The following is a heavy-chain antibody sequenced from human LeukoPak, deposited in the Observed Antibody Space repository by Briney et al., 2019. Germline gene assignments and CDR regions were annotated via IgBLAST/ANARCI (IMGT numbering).Heavy chain of an antibody. CDR2: IKQDGSDK. D-gene: IGHD2-2*02. J-gene: IGHJ4*02. CDR3: ARGYMTADY. Sequence: GGSLRLSCVASGFTFNNYWKSWVRQPRGKGLERVASIKQDGSDKYYVDSVRGRFTISRDNAKNTLYLQMSSMRAGDTAVYYCARGYMTADYWGQGALVTVSS. V-gene: IGHV3-7*05. CDR1: GFTFNNYW.